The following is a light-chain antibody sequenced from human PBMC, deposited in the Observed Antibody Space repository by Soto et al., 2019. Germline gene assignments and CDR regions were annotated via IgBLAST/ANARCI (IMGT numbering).Light chain of an antibody. V-gene: IGKV3-15*01. CDR3: QQYNNWPPWT. CDR2: GAS. J-gene: IGKJ1*01. CDR1: QSVRSN. Sequence: EIVMTQSPATLSVSPGERATLSCRASQSVRSNLAWYQQQPGQAPRLLIYGASTRATGIPASFSGSGSGTEFTLTISSLQSEDFAVYYCQQYNNWPPWTFGQGTKVEIK.